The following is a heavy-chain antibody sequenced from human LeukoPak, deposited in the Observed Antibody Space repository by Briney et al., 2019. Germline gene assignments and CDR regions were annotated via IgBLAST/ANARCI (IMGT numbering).Heavy chain of an antibody. Sequence: GESLKISCKGSGYSFTSYWIGWVRQMPGKGLEWMGIIHPGDSDTRYSPSFQGQVTISADKSISTAYLQWSSLKASDTAMYYCARQIGDSSSWYRFDPWGQGTLVTVSS. D-gene: IGHD6-13*01. J-gene: IGHJ5*02. CDR1: GYSFTSYW. CDR2: IHPGDSDT. V-gene: IGHV5-51*01. CDR3: ARQIGDSSSWYRFDP.